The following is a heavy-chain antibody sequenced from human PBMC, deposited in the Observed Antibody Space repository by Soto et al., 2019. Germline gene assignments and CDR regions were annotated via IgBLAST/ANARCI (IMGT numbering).Heavy chain of an antibody. V-gene: IGHV3-30-3*01. J-gene: IGHJ4*02. Sequence: QVQLLESGGGVVQPGRSLRLSCSASGFTFSDFEMYWVRQAPGKGLDWVSFISYDGSNQYYAGSVKGRFTVSRDNSKNTLFLLMNSLRPEDTAVYFCARRTGTAPRFDYWGQGTLVTVSS. CDR1: GFTFSDFE. D-gene: IGHD1-7*01. CDR3: ARRTGTAPRFDY. CDR2: ISYDGSNQ.